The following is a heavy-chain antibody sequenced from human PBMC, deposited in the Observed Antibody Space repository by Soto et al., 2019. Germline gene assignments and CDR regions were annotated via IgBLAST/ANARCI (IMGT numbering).Heavy chain of an antibody. CDR1: EFTFSSYG. D-gene: IGHD1-26*01. J-gene: IGHJ4*02. Sequence: QVLLVESGGGVVQPGRSLRLSCAASEFTFSSYGMHWVRQAPGKGLEWLSVISYDGSNKYYTDSVKGRFTISRDNSKNTLYLEMNSLRAEDTAVYYCARRVGGSYFEYWGQGTLVTVSS. CDR2: ISYDGSNK. V-gene: IGHV3-30*03. CDR3: ARRVGGSYFEY.